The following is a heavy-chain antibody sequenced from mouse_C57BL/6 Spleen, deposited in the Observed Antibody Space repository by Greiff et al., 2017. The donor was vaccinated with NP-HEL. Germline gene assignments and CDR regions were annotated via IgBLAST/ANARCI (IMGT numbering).Heavy chain of an antibody. CDR1: GFTFSSYT. Sequence: EVQVVESGGGLVKPGGSLKLSCAASGFTFSSYTMSWVRQTPEKRLEWVATISGGGGNTYYPDSVKGRFTISRDNAKNTLYRQMSSLRSEDTALYYCARHRIYDGYYVFAYWGQGTLVTVSA. CDR2: ISGGGGNT. D-gene: IGHD2-3*01. CDR3: ARHRIYDGYYVFAY. J-gene: IGHJ3*01. V-gene: IGHV5-9*01.